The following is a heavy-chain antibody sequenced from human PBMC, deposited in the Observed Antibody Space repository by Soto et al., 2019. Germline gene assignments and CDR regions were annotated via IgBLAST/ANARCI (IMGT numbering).Heavy chain of an antibody. Sequence: GGPLRLSCAASGFTLGRYGMHWGRQAPGKGLEWVADISYDGINKNYADSVKGRFTISRDNSKNTLYLQMNILRAEDTAVYYCARANLEAGLDDYSMDVWGQGTTVTVSS. CDR2: ISYDGINK. CDR1: GFTLGRYG. D-gene: IGHD6-19*01. J-gene: IGHJ6*02. CDR3: ARANLEAGLDDYSMDV. V-gene: IGHV3-30*04.